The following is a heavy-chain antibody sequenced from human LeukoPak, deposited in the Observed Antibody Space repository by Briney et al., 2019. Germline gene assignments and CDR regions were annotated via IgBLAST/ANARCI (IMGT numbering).Heavy chain of an antibody. CDR2: ISAYNGNT. D-gene: IGHD6-19*01. J-gene: IGHJ6*03. V-gene: IGHV1-18*01. Sequence: ASVKVSCKASGYTFTSYGISWVRQAPGQGLEWMGWISAYNGNTNYAQKLQGRVTMTTDTSTSTAYMELRSLRSDDTAVYYCARFMGGWQWLPQDYYYYMDVWGQGTMVTVSS. CDR1: GYTFTSYG. CDR3: ARFMGGWQWLPQDYYYYMDV.